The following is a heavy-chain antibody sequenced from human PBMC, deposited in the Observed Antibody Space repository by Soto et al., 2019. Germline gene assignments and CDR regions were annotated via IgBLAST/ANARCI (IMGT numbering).Heavy chain of an antibody. J-gene: IGHJ4*02. CDR3: ARVRGYSGYELDY. V-gene: IGHV4-59*12. D-gene: IGHD5-12*01. CDR2: IYYSGST. Sequence: PSETLSLTCTVSGGSISSYYWSWIRQPPGKGLEWIGYIYYSGSTNYNPSLKSRVTISVDTSKKQVSLKLSSVTAADTAVYYCARVRGYSGYELDYWGQGTLVTVSS. CDR1: GGSISSYY.